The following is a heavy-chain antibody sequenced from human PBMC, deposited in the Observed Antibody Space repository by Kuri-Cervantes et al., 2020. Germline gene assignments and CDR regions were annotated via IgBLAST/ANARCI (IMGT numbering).Heavy chain of an antibody. CDR3: ASEGGGYCSGGSCYSLDY. CDR1: GGSISSSNW. V-gene: IGHV4-4*02. J-gene: IGHJ4*02. Sequence: SETLSLTCAVSGGSISSSNWWSWVRQPPGKGLEWIGEINHSGSTNYNPSLKSRVTISVDTSKNQFSLKLSSVTAADTAVYYCASEGGGYCSGGSCYSLDYWGQGTLVTVSS. D-gene: IGHD2-15*01. CDR2: INHSGST.